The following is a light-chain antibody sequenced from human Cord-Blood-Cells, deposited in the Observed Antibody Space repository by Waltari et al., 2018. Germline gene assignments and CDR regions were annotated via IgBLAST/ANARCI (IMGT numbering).Light chain of an antibody. CDR2: AAS. CDR3: QQSYSTPYT. Sequence: DIQMTQSPSSLSASVGDRVTITCRASQSISSYLNWYQQKPGKAPKLLIYAASSLQSGVPSRCSGSGSGTDFTLTISILQPEDFATYYCQQSYSTPYTFGQGTKLEIK. V-gene: IGKV1-39*01. J-gene: IGKJ2*01. CDR1: QSISSY.